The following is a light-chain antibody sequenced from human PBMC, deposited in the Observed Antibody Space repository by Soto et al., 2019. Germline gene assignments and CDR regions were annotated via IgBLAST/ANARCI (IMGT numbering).Light chain of an antibody. CDR1: QVISSH. Sequence: DIQLTQSPSFLSASVGDRVIITCRASQVISSHLAWYQQKPGKAPKLLIYAASTLQSGVPSRFSGSGSGTEFTLTISSLQPEDCAAYYCQQVNGYPHTFGQGTKLEIK. CDR3: QQVNGYPHT. J-gene: IGKJ2*01. CDR2: AAS. V-gene: IGKV1-9*01.